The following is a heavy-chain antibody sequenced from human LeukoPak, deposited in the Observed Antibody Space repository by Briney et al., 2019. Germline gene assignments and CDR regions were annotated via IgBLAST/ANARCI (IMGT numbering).Heavy chain of an antibody. J-gene: IGHJ4*02. Sequence: GGSLRLSCAASGFVYENYGMTWVRQAPGKGLEWVCGINWNGGKIVYADSVKGRFTISRDNAKNTLYLQMNSLRAEDTAVYYCAKRSLGYKGDDYWGQGTLVTVSS. CDR2: INWNGGKI. D-gene: IGHD1-14*01. CDR1: GFVYENYG. CDR3: AKRSLGYKGDDY. V-gene: IGHV3-20*04.